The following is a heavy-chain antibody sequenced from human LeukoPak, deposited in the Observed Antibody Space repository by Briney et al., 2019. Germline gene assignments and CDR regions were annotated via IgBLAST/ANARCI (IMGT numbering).Heavy chain of an antibody. V-gene: IGHV3-30*18. CDR3: AKGGTIDY. D-gene: IGHD3-16*01. Sequence: GGSLRLSCAASGFTFSSYGMHWVRQAPGKGLEWVAVISYDGSNKYYADSVKGRFTISRDNSKNTLYLQMNSLRAEDTALYYCAKGGTIDYWGQGTLVTVSS. CDR2: ISYDGSNK. CDR1: GFTFSSYG. J-gene: IGHJ4*02.